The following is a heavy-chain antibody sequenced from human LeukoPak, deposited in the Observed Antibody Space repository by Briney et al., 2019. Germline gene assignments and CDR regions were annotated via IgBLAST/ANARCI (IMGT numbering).Heavy chain of an antibody. CDR2: IGGSGATT. CDR1: RFTFSSYA. CDR3: ARAVYCSSSGCYLWYFDL. J-gene: IGHJ2*01. Sequence: GGSLRLSCAASRFTFSSYAMSWVRQAPGKGLEWVSAIGGSGATTYYADSVKGRFTISRDNSKNTLYLQMNSLRAEDTAVYYCARAVYCSSSGCYLWYFDLWGRGTLVTVSS. V-gene: IGHV3-23*01. D-gene: IGHD2-2*01.